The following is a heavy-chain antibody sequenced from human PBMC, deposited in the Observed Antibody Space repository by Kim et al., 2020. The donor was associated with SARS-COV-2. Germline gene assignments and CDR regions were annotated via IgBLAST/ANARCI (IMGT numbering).Heavy chain of an antibody. Sequence: RYSPSFQGQVTISADKSISTAYLQGSSLKASDTAMYYCARHVDTAMVFDYWGQGTLVTVSS. CDR3: ARHVDTAMVFDY. D-gene: IGHD5-18*01. V-gene: IGHV5-51*01. J-gene: IGHJ4*02.